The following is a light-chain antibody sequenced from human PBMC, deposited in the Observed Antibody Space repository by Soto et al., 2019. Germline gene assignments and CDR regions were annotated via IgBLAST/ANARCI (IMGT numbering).Light chain of an antibody. CDR1: SSNIGAGYD. V-gene: IGLV1-40*01. Sequence: QSVLTQPPSVSGAPGQRVTISCTGSSSNIGAGYDVHWYQQLPGTAPKLLIYGNSNRPSGVPDRFSGSKSGTSASLAITGRQAEHEADYYCQSYDSSLSGSVFGGGTKVTVL. J-gene: IGLJ2*01. CDR3: QSYDSSLSGSV. CDR2: GNS.